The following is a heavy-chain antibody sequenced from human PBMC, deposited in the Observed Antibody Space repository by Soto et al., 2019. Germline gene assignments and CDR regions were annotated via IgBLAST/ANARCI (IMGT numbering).Heavy chain of an antibody. Sequence: PGGSLRLSCAASGFTFSSYAMHWVRQAPGKGLEWVAVISYDGSNKYYADSVKGRFTISRDNSKNTLYLQMNSLRAEDTAVYYSARGGYYYSSGYSDSFDISFQGTMVTVS. D-gene: IGHD3-22*01. J-gene: IGHJ3*02. V-gene: IGHV3-30-3*01. CDR1: GFTFSSYA. CDR2: ISYDGSNK. CDR3: ARGGYYYSSGYSDSFDI.